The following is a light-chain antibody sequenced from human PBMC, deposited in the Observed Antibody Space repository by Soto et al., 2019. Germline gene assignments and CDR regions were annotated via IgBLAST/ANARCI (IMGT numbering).Light chain of an antibody. Sequence: EIVLTQSPGTLSLSPGERATLSCRASQSVSSSYLAWYQQKPGQAPRLLIYGASSRATGIPGRFSGSGSGTDFTLTISRLEPEDFAIYYCQHYGDSPPNTFGQGTKVDIK. CDR2: GAS. J-gene: IGKJ2*01. V-gene: IGKV3-20*01. CDR3: QHYGDSPPNT. CDR1: QSVSSSY.